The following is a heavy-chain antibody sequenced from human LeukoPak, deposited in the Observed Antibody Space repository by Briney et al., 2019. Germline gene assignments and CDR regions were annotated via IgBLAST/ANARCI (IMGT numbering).Heavy chain of an antibody. CDR3: ATANNWNYALGY. V-gene: IGHV1-18*01. CDR1: GDTFIRYG. CDR2: CSTGNGNT. D-gene: IGHD1-7*01. Sequence: ASVKVSCKASGDTFIRYGISWVRQAPGQGLEWMGWCSTGNGNTNYRQKFQGRVAMTTDTSTGTAYMELRSLRSDDTAMYYCATANNWNYALGYWGQGTLVTVSS. J-gene: IGHJ4*02.